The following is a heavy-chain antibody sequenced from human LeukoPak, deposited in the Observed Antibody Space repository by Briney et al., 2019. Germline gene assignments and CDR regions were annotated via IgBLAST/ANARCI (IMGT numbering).Heavy chain of an antibody. Sequence: SETLSLTCSVSGGSMNSYYWSWVRQTPGEGLEWIGYIYYSGSTNYNPSLKRRVNISVDTTKNKLSLKLSSVTAADTAVYYCARHVWLQPFDYWGQGTLVTVSS. V-gene: IGHV4-59*08. CDR1: GGSMNSYY. J-gene: IGHJ4*02. CDR3: ARHVWLQPFDY. D-gene: IGHD3-9*01. CDR2: IYYSGST.